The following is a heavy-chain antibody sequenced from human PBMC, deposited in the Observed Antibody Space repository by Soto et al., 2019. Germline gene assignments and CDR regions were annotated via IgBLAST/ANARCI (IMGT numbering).Heavy chain of an antibody. CDR1: GYTFTAYY. D-gene: IGHD3-10*01. J-gene: IGHJ4*02. Sequence: QVRLVQSGADVNKPGASVKVSCKASGYTFTAYYVHWVRQAPGQGLEWMGWINPNSGGTNFAQKXXXXXXXXXXXXXXXXXXXXXXXXSXDTSVYYCARDLGYASPSFYFHFWVQGTL. CDR2: INPNSGGT. CDR3: ARDLGYASPSFYFHF. V-gene: IGHV1-2*02.